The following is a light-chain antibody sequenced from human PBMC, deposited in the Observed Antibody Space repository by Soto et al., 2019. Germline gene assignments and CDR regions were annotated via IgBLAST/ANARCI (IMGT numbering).Light chain of an antibody. J-gene: IGKJ4*01. CDR2: SAS. V-gene: IGKV3-20*01. Sequence: EIVLTQSPGTLSLSPGERAILSCRASQSVSSSYLAWYQQKPGQAPRLLIYSASSRATGIPDRFSGSGSGTDFTLTISRLEPADFAVYYCQQYGRSPLTFGGGTKVDNK. CDR3: QQYGRSPLT. CDR1: QSVSSSY.